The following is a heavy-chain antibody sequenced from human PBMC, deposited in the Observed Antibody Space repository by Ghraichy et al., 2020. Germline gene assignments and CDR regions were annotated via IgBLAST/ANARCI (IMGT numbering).Heavy chain of an antibody. Sequence: GGSLRLSCAASGFTFSIYSMTWVRQAPGKGLEWVSYIRSSSSTIYYADSVKDRFTISRDNAKNSLYLQMNSLRDEDTAVYYCARGGAAFGGFDYWGQGTLVAVSS. CDR1: GFTFSIYS. V-gene: IGHV3-48*02. D-gene: IGHD3-16*01. CDR3: ARGGAAFGGFDY. CDR2: IRSSSSTI. J-gene: IGHJ4*02.